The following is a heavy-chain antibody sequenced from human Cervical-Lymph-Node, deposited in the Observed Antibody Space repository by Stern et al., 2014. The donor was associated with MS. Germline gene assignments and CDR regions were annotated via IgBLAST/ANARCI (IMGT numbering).Heavy chain of an antibody. CDR2: INPNSGGT. CDR1: GYTFTGYY. CDR3: ARVLVSQQLVGRNPTNAFDI. J-gene: IGHJ3*02. Sequence: VQLEESGAEVKKPGASVKVSCKASGYTFTGYYMHWVRQAPGQGLEWMGRINPNSGGTNYAQKFQGRVTMTRDTSISTAYMELSRLRSDDTAVYYCARVLVSQQLVGRNPTNAFDIWGQGTMVTVSS. V-gene: IGHV1-2*06. D-gene: IGHD6-6*01.